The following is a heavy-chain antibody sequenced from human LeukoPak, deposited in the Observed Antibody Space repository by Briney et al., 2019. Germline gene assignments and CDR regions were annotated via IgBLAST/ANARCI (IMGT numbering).Heavy chain of an antibody. D-gene: IGHD2-2*01. CDR3: ARGLRVSPAFDY. J-gene: IGHJ4*02. CDR2: IDPKSGAT. V-gene: IGHV1-2*02. CDR1: GYTFTGYY. Sequence: ASVKVSCKSSGYTFTGYYMHWVRQAPGQGLEWMAWIDPKSGATNYAQRFQGRVTMTRDTSIITAYMELSRLRSDDTAVYYCARGLRVSPAFDYWGQGTLVTVSS.